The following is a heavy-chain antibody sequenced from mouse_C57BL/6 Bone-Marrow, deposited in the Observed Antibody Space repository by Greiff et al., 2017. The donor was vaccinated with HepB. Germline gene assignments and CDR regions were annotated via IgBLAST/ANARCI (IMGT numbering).Heavy chain of an antibody. Sequence: VQLKESGPGLVQPSQSLSITCTVSGFSLTSYGVHWVRQSPGKGLEWLGVIWSGGSTDYNAAFISRLSISKDNSKSQVFFKMNSLQADDTAIYYCARKGDYDDGYAMDYWGQGTSVTVSS. V-gene: IGHV2-2*01. D-gene: IGHD2-4*01. J-gene: IGHJ4*01. CDR2: IWSGGST. CDR1: GFSLTSYG. CDR3: ARKGDYDDGYAMDY.